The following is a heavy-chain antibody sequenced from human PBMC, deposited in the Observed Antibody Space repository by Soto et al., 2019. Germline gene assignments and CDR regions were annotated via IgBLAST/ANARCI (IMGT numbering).Heavy chain of an antibody. D-gene: IGHD3-3*01. CDR1: GGTFTSYA. CDR3: ARTPTIFVVVTQLDSDF. J-gene: IGHJ4*02. Sequence: QVQLVQSGAEVKKPGSSVKVSCKASGGTFTSYAISWVRQAPGQGLEWMGGINPLLGTANYAQKFQGRVTMTADKSTSTAYMELSSLRSEDTAVYYCARTPTIFVVVTQLDSDFWGQGTLVTVSS. CDR2: INPLLGTA. V-gene: IGHV1-69*06.